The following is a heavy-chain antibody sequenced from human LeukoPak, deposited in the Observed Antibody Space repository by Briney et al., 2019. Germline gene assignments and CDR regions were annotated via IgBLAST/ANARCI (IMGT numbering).Heavy chain of an antibody. Sequence: SVKVSCKASGGTFSSYAISWVRQAPGQGLEWMGGIIPIFGTANYAQKFQGRVTITTDESTSTAYMELSSLRSEDTAVYYCARGGTVTTQPDCWGQGTLVTVSS. D-gene: IGHD4-17*01. CDR2: IIPIFGTA. CDR1: GGTFSSYA. J-gene: IGHJ4*02. CDR3: ARGGTVTTQPDC. V-gene: IGHV1-69*05.